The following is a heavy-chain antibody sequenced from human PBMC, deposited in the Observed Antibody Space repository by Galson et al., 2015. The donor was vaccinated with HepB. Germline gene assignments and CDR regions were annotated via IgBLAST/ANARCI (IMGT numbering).Heavy chain of an antibody. CDR3: ARGAYYYDSSGYYYNYYYGMDV. D-gene: IGHD3-22*01. V-gene: IGHV3-30-3*01. J-gene: IGHJ6*02. Sequence: SLRLSCAASGFTFSSYAMHWVRQAPGKGLEWVAVISYDGSNKYYADSVKGRFTISRDNSKNTLYLQMNSLRAEDTAVYYCARGAYYYDSSGYYYNYYYGMDVWGQGTTVTVSS. CDR2: ISYDGSNK. CDR1: GFTFSSYA.